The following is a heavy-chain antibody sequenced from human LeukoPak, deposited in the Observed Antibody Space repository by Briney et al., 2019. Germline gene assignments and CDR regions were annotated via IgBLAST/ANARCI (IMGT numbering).Heavy chain of an antibody. V-gene: IGHV3-21*01. J-gene: IGHJ3*02. CDR1: GFTFSDYS. Sequence: KPGGSLRLSCAASGFTFSDYSMNWVRQAPGKGLEWVSSISSSTSSIYYADSVKGRFTISRDNAKNSLYLQMNSLRTEDTAVYYCARDNPIGTYYYDSSGSPTKTDAFDIWGQGTMVTVSS. CDR2: ISSSTSSI. D-gene: IGHD3-22*01. CDR3: ARDNPIGTYYYDSSGSPTKTDAFDI.